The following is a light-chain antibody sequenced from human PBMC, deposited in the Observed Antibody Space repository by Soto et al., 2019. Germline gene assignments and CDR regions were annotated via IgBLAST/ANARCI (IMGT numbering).Light chain of an antibody. V-gene: IGKV1-5*01. CDR1: QYISTW. CDR2: DAS. J-gene: IGKJ3*01. CDR3: QYHDDH. Sequence: DIQMTQSPSTLSASVGDRVTLTCRASQYISTWLAWYQQKPGKAPKLLIHDASSLQSGVPSRSSGRGSGTEFTLTITSLQPDDFATYYCQYHDDHFGPGTKVDIK.